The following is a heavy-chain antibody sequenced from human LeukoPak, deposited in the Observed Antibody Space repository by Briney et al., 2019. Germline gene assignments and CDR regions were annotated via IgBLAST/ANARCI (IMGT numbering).Heavy chain of an antibody. Sequence: SKTLSLTCTVSGGSISSYYWSWIRQPPGKGLEWIGYIYYSGSTNYNPSLKSRVTISVDTSKNQFSLKLSSVTAADTAVYYCARDSGYSYGYHDDAFDIWGQGTMVTVSS. CDR3: ARDSGYSYGYHDDAFDI. J-gene: IGHJ3*02. V-gene: IGHV4-59*01. CDR2: IYYSGST. CDR1: GGSISSYY. D-gene: IGHD5-18*01.